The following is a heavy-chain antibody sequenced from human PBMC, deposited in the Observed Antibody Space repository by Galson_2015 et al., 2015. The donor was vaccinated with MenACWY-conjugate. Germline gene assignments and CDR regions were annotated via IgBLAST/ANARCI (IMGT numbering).Heavy chain of an antibody. V-gene: IGHV4-39*07. CDR3: ARGGYDLDY. J-gene: IGHJ4*02. Sequence: ETLSLTCSVSGASISSRGYYWAWIRQPPGKGLEWVGTMYNSGSTYYNPSLKSRLTISAHTSKNQFYLKLISVTAADTAVYYCARGGYDLDYWGQGTLVTVSS. CDR1: GASISSRGYY. CDR2: MYNSGST. D-gene: IGHD5-12*01.